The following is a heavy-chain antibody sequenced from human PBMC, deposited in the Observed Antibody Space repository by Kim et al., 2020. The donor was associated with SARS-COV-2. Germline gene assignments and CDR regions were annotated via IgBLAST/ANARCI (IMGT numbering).Heavy chain of an antibody. CDR1: GFTFSNAW. J-gene: IGHJ4*02. CDR3: TTDAPNFGPAGPDY. D-gene: IGHD2-8*01. V-gene: IGHV3-15*01. Sequence: GGSLRLSCAASGFTFSNAWMSWVRQAPGKGLEWVGRIKSKTDGGTTDYAAPVKGRFTISRDDSKNTLYLQMNSLKTEDTAVYYCTTDAPNFGPAGPDYWGQGTLVTVSS. CDR2: IKSKTDGGTT.